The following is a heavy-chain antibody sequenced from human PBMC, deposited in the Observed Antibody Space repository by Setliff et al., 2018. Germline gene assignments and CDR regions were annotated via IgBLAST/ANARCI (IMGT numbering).Heavy chain of an antibody. CDR1: GFTFSSYW. CDR3: ARGIVAPSRWDYFDY. Sequence: PGGSMRLSCAASGFTFSSYWMRWVRQAPGKGLEWVAKIKQDGSEKYYADSVKGRFLISRDNSKNTLYLQMSSLRAEDTAVYYCARGIVAPSRWDYFDYWGQGTLVTVSS. J-gene: IGHJ4*02. D-gene: IGHD5-12*01. CDR2: IKQDGSEK. V-gene: IGHV3-7*04.